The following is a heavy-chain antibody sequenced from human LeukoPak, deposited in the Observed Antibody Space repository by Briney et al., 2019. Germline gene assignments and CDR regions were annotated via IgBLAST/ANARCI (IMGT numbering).Heavy chain of an antibody. D-gene: IGHD3-22*01. J-gene: IGHJ3*02. CDR2: IRSKAYRGTT. CDR3: TREGYYYDSSGPDDAFDI. V-gene: IGHV3-49*04. Sequence: GGSLRLSCTASGFTFGDYAMSWVRQAPGKGLEWVGFIRSKAYRGTTEYAASVKGRFTISRDDSKGIAYLQMNSLKTEDTAVYYCTREGYYYDSSGPDDAFDIWGQGTMVTVSS. CDR1: GFTFGDYA.